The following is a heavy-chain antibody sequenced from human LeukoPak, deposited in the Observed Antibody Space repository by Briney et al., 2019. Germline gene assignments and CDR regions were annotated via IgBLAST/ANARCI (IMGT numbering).Heavy chain of an antibody. CDR2: IYSGGST. D-gene: IGHD5-24*01. Sequence: GGSLRLSCAASGFTVSSNYMRWVRQAPGKGLEWVSVIYSGGSTYYADSVKGRFTISRDKSKKTRYLQKNSLRAEDTAVYYCARDFRGVDGYNYYYYYMDVWGKGTTVTVSS. J-gene: IGHJ6*03. V-gene: IGHV3-66*02. CDR1: GFTVSSNY. CDR3: ARDFRGVDGYNYYYYYMDV.